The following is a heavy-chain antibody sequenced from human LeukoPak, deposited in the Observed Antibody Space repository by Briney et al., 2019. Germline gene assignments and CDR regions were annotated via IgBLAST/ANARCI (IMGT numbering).Heavy chain of an antibody. Sequence: GGSLRLSCAASGFTFSNHDMHWVRQAAGKGLEWVSAIGTTGGTYYSGSVRGRFTISRDNAKNSLYLQMNSLRAGDTAVYYCARAHDSSLWAFDIWGQGTMVTVSS. CDR2: IGTTGGT. D-gene: IGHD3-22*01. V-gene: IGHV3-13*04. CDR1: GFTFSNHD. CDR3: ARAHDSSLWAFDI. J-gene: IGHJ3*02.